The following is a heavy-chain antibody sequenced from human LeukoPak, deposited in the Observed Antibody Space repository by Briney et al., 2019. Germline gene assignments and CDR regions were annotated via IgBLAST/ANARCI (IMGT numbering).Heavy chain of an antibody. CDR2: IYSGGST. CDR1: GFTVSSNY. Sequence: GGSLRLSCAASGFTVSSNYMSWVRQAPGKGLEWVSVIYSGGSTNYADSVKGRFTISRDNSKNTLYLQMNSLRAEDTAVYYCARAPVEDIVVVPGPGYMDVWGKGTTVTVSS. V-gene: IGHV3-53*01. CDR3: ARAPVEDIVVVPGPGYMDV. D-gene: IGHD2-2*01. J-gene: IGHJ6*03.